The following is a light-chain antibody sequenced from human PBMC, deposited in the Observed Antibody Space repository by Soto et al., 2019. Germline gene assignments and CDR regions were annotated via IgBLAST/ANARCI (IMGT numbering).Light chain of an antibody. V-gene: IGLV2-14*01. Sequence: QSALTQPASVSGSPGQSITISCTGTSSDVGGYKYVSWYQQHPGKAPKLMIYEVSNRPSGVSNRFSGSKSGNTASLTISGLQAEDEADYYCSSYTSSGTGGYFFGTGTKLTVL. CDR2: EVS. CDR1: SSDVGGYKY. CDR3: SSYTSSGTGGYF. J-gene: IGLJ1*01.